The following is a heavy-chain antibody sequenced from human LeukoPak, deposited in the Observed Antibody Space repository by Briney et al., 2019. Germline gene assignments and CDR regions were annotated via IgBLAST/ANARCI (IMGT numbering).Heavy chain of an antibody. CDR3: ARLYDFWSGYQYNWFDP. V-gene: IGHV1-2*06. D-gene: IGHD3-3*01. Sequence: ASVKVSCKASGYTFTGYYMHWVRQAPGQGLEWMGRINPNSGGTNYAQKFPGRVPMTRDTSISTAYMELSRLRSDDTAVYYFARLYDFWSGYQYNWFDPWGQGTLVTVSS. CDR1: GYTFTGYY. CDR2: INPNSGGT. J-gene: IGHJ5*02.